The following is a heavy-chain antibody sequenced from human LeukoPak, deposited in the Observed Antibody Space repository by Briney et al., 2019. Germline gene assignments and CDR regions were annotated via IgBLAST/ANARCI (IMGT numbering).Heavy chain of an antibody. D-gene: IGHD1-7*01. CDR1: GFTFSGSA. CDR3: TRPGTTFLWFDP. V-gene: IGHV3-73*01. J-gene: IGHJ5*02. CDR2: IRSKANSYAT. Sequence: GGSLRLSCAASGFTFSGSAMHWVRQASGKGLEWVGRIRSKANSYATAYAASVKGRFTISRDDSKNTAYLQMNSLKTEDTAVYYCTRPGTTFLWFDPWGQGTLVTVSS.